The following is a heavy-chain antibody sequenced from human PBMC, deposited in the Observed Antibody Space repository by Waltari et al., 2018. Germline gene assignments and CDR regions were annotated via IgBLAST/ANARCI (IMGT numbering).Heavy chain of an antibody. CDR3: AMISAGLGSTSLGGFDP. Sequence: EVQLVESGGGVVRPGGSLTLPCAASGFTFDEYAMTWVRQVPGKGLEWVSNINWNGDRTHYADSVKGRFTVSRDNAKNSLYLQMNSLRAEDTAFYYCAMISAGLGSTSLGGFDPWGQGTLVTVSS. CDR2: INWNGDRT. CDR1: GFTFDEYA. D-gene: IGHD2-2*01. J-gene: IGHJ5*02. V-gene: IGHV3-20*04.